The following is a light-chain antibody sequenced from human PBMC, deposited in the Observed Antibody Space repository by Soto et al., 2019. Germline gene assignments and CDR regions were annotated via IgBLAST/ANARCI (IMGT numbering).Light chain of an antibody. J-gene: IGKJ1*01. V-gene: IGKV3-15*01. CDR3: QQYVTSSPRT. Sequence: EIVMTQSPATLSVSPGEKATLSCRASQYIGSNVAWYQQKPGQAPRLLIYGASTRATGIPARFSGSGSGTEFTLTISSLQSEDFAVYYCQQYVTSSPRTFGQGTKVDI. CDR1: QYIGSN. CDR2: GAS.